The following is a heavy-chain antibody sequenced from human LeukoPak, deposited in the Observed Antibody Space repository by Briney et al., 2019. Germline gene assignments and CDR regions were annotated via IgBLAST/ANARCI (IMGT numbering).Heavy chain of an antibody. V-gene: IGHV3-48*03. D-gene: IGHD6-19*01. CDR3: ARVGYSSGRYYYFYHMDV. CDR1: GFTFSSYE. J-gene: IGHJ6*03. Sequence: GGSLRLSCTASGFTFSSYEMNWVRQAPGKGLEWVSYISSSGSTIYYADSVKGRFTISRDNAKNSLYLQMNSLTAEDTAVYYCARVGYSSGRYYYFYHMDVWGKGTTVTVPS. CDR2: ISSSGSTI.